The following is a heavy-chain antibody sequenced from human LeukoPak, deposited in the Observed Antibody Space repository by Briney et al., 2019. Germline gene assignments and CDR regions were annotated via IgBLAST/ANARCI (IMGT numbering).Heavy chain of an antibody. CDR1: GGSISSYY. J-gene: IGHJ6*03. D-gene: IGHD1-14*01. Sequence: SETLSLTCTVSGGSISSYYWSWIRQPPGKGLEWIGYVYYSGSTNYNPSLKSRVTISVDTSKNQFSLNLTSLTAADTAVYYCARDRKYYYHMDVWGKGTTVTVSS. CDR2: VYYSGST. V-gene: IGHV4-59*12. CDR3: ARDRKYYYHMDV.